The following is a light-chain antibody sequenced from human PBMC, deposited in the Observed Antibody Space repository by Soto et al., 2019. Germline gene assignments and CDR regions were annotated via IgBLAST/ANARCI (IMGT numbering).Light chain of an antibody. Sequence: DIQMTQSPSTLSASVGDRVTITCRASRPIKSWLAWYQQKPGKAPKLLIYEASSLESGVPSRFGGSGSGTEFTLIISGLQPDDFATYYYQQYDSYSWTFGQGTKVEIK. V-gene: IGKV1-5*03. CDR3: QQYDSYSWT. CDR2: EAS. CDR1: RPIKSW. J-gene: IGKJ1*01.